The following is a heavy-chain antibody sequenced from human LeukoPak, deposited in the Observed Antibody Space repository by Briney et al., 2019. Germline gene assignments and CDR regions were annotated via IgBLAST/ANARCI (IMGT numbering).Heavy chain of an antibody. D-gene: IGHD6-19*01. CDR1: GFTFSSYG. J-gene: IGHJ2*01. CDR3: ARDGSGWSIGWYFDL. Sequence: GGSLRLSCAASGFTFSSYGMHWVRQAPGKGLEWVAVIWYDGSNKYYADSVKGRFTISRDNSKNTLYPQMNSLRAEDTAVYYCARDGSGWSIGWYFDLWGRGTLVTVSS. V-gene: IGHV3-33*01. CDR2: IWYDGSNK.